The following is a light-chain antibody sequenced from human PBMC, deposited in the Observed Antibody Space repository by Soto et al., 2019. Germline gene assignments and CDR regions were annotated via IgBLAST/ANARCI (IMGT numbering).Light chain of an antibody. CDR1: QSVSSSY. J-gene: IGKJ1*01. Sequence: EIVLTQSPGTLSLSPGDRTTLSCRASQSVSSSYLAWYQQKPGQAPRLLIYGASNRATGIPDRFSGSGSGTDFTLTISRLEPEDFAVYYCQQYGSSPRTFGQGTKVDI. CDR2: GAS. CDR3: QQYGSSPRT. V-gene: IGKV3-20*01.